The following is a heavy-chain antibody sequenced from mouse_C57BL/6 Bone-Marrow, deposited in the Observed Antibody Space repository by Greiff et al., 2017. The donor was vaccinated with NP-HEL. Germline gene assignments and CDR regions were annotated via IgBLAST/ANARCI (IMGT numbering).Heavy chain of an antibody. CDR2: IDPSDSYT. V-gene: IGHV1-69*01. Sequence: QVQLQQPGAELVMPGASVKLSCKASGYTFTSYWMHWVKQRPGQGLEWIGEIDPSDSYTNYNQKFKGKSTLTVDKSSSTAYMQLRSLTSEDSAVYYCASRGGSSYWYFDVWGTGTTVTVSS. J-gene: IGHJ1*03. CDR3: ASRGGSSYWYFDV. D-gene: IGHD1-1*01. CDR1: GYTFTSYW.